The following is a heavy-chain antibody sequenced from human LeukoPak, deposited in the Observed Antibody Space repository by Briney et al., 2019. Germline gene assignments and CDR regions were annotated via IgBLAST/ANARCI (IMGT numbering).Heavy chain of an antibody. CDR3: TTVEYASFDI. CDR2: IKSKPDGGTT. D-gene: IGHD2-2*01. CDR1: GFTFSSYA. Sequence: GGSLRLSCSASGFTFSSYAMHWVRQAPGEGLEWVGRIKSKPDGGTTDYAAPVKGRFTISRDDSKNTLYLQMNSLKSEDTAVYYCTTVEYASFDIWGQGTMLTVSS. J-gene: IGHJ3*02. V-gene: IGHV3-15*01.